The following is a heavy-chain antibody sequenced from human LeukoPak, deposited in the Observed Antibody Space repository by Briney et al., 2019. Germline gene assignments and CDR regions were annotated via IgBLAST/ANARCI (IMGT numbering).Heavy chain of an antibody. V-gene: IGHV3-23*01. D-gene: IGHD5-24*01. CDR2: INGGGVNT. J-gene: IGHJ4*02. CDR3: ARDWVYKIDY. Sequence: GALRLSCGASGFTFSRYGMSWVRQAPVKGLEWVSTINGGGVNTRYADSVGGRFTISRDNSKNTLFLQMNSLRDEDTAVYYCARDWVYKIDYWGRGTLVTVSS. CDR1: GFTFSRYG.